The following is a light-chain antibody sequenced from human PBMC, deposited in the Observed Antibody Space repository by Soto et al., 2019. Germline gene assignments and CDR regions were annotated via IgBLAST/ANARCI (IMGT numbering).Light chain of an antibody. CDR3: CSFAGNYSYV. CDR1: SSDVGGYNY. V-gene: IGLV2-14*01. J-gene: IGLJ1*01. CDR2: EVS. Sequence: ALTQPASVSGSPGQSITISCTGTSSDVGGYNYVSWYQQHPGKAPKVMIYEVSNRPSGVSNRFSGSKSGNTASLTISGLQSEDEADYYCCSFAGNYSYVFGTGTKVNVL.